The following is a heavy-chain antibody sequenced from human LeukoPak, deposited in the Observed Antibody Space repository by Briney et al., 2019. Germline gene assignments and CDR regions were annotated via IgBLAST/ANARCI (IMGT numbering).Heavy chain of an antibody. CDR1: GYIFTSYY. CDR3: AGGGPVGNYDCSAYYLH. D-gene: IGHD3-22*01. V-gene: IGHV1-46*01. Sequence: ASVKISCKASGYIFTSYYMHLVRRAPGPGLERKGIIDPRVGSTSYAQKFQATVTMTRDTSTSTDYMELRILRSEDRAVYYCAGGGPVGNYDCSAYYLHWGQGTLVTVSS. J-gene: IGHJ4*02. CDR2: IDPRVGST.